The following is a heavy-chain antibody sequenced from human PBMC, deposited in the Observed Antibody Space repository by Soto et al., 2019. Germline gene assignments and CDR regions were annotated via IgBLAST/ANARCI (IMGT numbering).Heavy chain of an antibody. J-gene: IGHJ4*02. V-gene: IGHV1-69*02. CDR3: ARGRRTYCSGGSCYSDDY. CDR1: GGTFSSYT. Sequence: QVQLVQSGAEVKKPGSSVKVSCKASGGTFSSYTISWVRQAPGQGLEWMGRIIPILGIANYAQKFKGRVTITADKSTSTAYMELSSLGSEDTAVYYCARGRRTYCSGGSCYSDDYWGQGTMVTVSS. CDR2: IIPILGIA. D-gene: IGHD2-15*01.